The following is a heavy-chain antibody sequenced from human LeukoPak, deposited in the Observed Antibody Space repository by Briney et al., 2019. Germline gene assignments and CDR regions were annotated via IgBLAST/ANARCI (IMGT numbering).Heavy chain of an antibody. J-gene: IGHJ4*02. CDR1: GYTFTGYY. CDR2: INPNSGGT. CDR3: AIAAAGIAGYYFDY. D-gene: IGHD6-13*01. Sequence: ASVKVSCKASGYTFTGYYMHWVRQAPGQGLEWMGWINPNSGGTNYAQKFQGRVTMTRDTSISTAYMELSRLRSDDTAVYYCAIAAAGIAGYYFDYWGQGTLVTVSS. V-gene: IGHV1-2*02.